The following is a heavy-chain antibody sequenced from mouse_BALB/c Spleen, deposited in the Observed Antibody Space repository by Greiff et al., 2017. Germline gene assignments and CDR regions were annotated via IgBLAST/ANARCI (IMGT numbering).Heavy chain of an antibody. CDR3: ARGNGNYDYAMDY. D-gene: IGHD2-1*01. J-gene: IGHJ4*01. Sequence: VQLQESGAELAKPGASVKMSCKASGYTFTSYWMHWVKQRPGQGLEWIGYINPSTGYTEYNQKFKDKATLTADKSSSTAYMQLSSLTSEDSAVYYCARGNGNYDYAMDYWGQGTSVTVSS. V-gene: IGHV1-7*01. CDR2: INPSTGYT. CDR1: GYTFTSYW.